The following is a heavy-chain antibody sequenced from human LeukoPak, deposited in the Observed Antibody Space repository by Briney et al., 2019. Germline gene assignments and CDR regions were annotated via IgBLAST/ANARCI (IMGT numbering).Heavy chain of an antibody. CDR3: AKERGATTGWFDP. CDR1: GFTFDDYA. Sequence: PGGSLRLSCAASGFTFDDYAMHWVRQAPGKGLEWVSLISWDGGSTYYADSVKGRFTISRDNSKNSLYLQMNSLRAEDTALYYCAKERGATTGWFDPWGQGTLVTVSS. V-gene: IGHV3-43D*03. J-gene: IGHJ5*02. CDR2: ISWDGGST. D-gene: IGHD1-26*01.